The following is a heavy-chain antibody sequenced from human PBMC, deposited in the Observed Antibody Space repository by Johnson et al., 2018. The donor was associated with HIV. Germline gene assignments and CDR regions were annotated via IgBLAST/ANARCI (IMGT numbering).Heavy chain of an antibody. V-gene: IGHV3-11*04. CDR2: ISSSGRTI. CDR3: ARAAIVVLPAGAFDI. J-gene: IGHJ3*02. Sequence: QVQLVESGGGLVQPGGSLRISCAASGFTVSDYYMSWIRQAPGQGLAWVSYISSSGRTIYHADSVKGSLTISWDNANTSLYLQMTSLRADDTAVYYCARAAIVVLPAGAFDIWGRGTMVTVSS. CDR1: GFTVSDYY. D-gene: IGHD2-2*01.